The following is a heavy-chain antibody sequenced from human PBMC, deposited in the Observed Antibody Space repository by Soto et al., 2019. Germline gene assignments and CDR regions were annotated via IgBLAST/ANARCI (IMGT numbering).Heavy chain of an antibody. CDR1: GGTLSSYA. CDR3: ARGVVYYYDSSGYYSGAFDI. J-gene: IGHJ3*02. D-gene: IGHD3-22*01. V-gene: IGHV1-69*06. Sequence: ASVKVSCKASGGTLSSYAISWVRQAPGQGLEWMGGIIPIFGTANYAQKFQGRVTITADKSTSTAYMELSSLRSEDTAVYYCARGVVYYYDSSGYYSGAFDIWGQGTMVTVSS. CDR2: IIPIFGTA.